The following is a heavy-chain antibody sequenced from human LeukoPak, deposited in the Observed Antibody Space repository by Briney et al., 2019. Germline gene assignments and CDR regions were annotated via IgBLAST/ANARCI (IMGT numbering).Heavy chain of an antibody. J-gene: IGHJ4*02. D-gene: IGHD3-10*01. Sequence: SETLSLTCTVSGYSISSGYYWGWIRQPPGKGLEWIGSIYHSGSTYYNPSLKSRVTISVDTSKNQFSLKLSSVTAADTAVYYCARGGYGSGSYFDYWGQGTLVTVSS. CDR3: ARGGYGSGSYFDY. V-gene: IGHV4-38-2*02. CDR1: GYSISSGYY. CDR2: IYHSGST.